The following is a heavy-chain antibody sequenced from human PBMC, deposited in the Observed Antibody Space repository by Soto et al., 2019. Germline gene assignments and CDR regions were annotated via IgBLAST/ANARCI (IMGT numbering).Heavy chain of an antibody. J-gene: IGHJ6*02. D-gene: IGHD3-3*01. CDR2: IYYSGST. CDR1: GGSISSSSYY. Sequence: SETLSLTCTVSGGSISSSSYYWGWIRQPPGKGLEWIGSIYYSGSTYYNPSLKSRVTISVDTSKNQFSLKLSSVTAADTAVYYCARQDLRLYYGMDVWGQGTTVTVSS. V-gene: IGHV4-39*01. CDR3: ARQDLRLYYGMDV.